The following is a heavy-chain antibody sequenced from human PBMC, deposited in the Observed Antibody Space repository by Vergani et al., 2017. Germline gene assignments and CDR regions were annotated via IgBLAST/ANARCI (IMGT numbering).Heavy chain of an antibody. CDR3: ARDPGVEQLVPNYFDY. CDR1: GFTFSSYG. J-gene: IGHJ4*02. V-gene: IGHV3-33*01. Sequence: QVQLVESGGGVVQPGRSLRLSCAVSGFTFSSYGMHWVRQAPGKGLEWVAVIWYDGSNKYYAGSVKGRFTISRDNSKNTLYLQMNSLRAEDTAVYYCARDPGVEQLVPNYFDYWDQGTLVTVSS. D-gene: IGHD6-6*01. CDR2: IWYDGSNK.